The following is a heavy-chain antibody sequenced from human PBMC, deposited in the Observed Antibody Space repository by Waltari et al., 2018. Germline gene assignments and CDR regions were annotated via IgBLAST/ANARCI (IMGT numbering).Heavy chain of an antibody. CDR1: GFTFSSYG. Sequence: QGQLVESGGGVVQPGRTLRLSCAVSGFTFSSYGMHWVRQAPGKGLEWVAVIWYDGSNKYYADSVKGRFTISRDNSKNTLYLQMNSLRAEDTAVYYCASGLGYMDYWGQGTLVTVSS. D-gene: IGHD1-1*01. CDR3: ASGLGYMDY. CDR2: IWYDGSNK. V-gene: IGHV3-33*01. J-gene: IGHJ4*02.